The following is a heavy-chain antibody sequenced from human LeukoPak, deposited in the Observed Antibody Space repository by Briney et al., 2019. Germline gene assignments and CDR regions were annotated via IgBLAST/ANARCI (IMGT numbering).Heavy chain of an antibody. CDR3: ARGFDYYDSSGYYYPFDY. D-gene: IGHD3-22*01. V-gene: IGHV3-21*01. J-gene: IGHJ4*02. CDR1: GFTFSSYS. Sequence: GGSLRLSCAASGFTFSSYSMNWVRQAPGKGLEWVSSIRSSSSYIYYADSVKGRFTISRDNAKNSLYLQMNSLRAEDTAVYYCARGFDYYDSSGYYYPFDYWGQGTLVTVSS. CDR2: IRSSSSYI.